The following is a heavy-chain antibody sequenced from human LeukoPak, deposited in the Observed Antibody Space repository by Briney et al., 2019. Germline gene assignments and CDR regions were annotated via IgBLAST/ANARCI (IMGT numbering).Heavy chain of an antibody. J-gene: IGHJ2*01. CDR2: IYYSGST. D-gene: IGHD2-2*01. CDR1: GGSISSYY. V-gene: IGHV4-59*08. Sequence: SETLSLTCTVSGGSISSYYWSWIRQPPGKGLEWIGYIYYSGSTNYNPSLKSRVTISVDTSKNQFSLKLSSVTAADTAVYYCARLQPRSSYWYFDLWGRGTLVTVSS. CDR3: ARLQPRSSYWYFDL.